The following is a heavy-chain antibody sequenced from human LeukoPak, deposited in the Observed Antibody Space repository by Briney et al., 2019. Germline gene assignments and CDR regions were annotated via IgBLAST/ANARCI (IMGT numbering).Heavy chain of an antibody. CDR1: GYTFTGYY. V-gene: IGHV1-2*06. D-gene: IGHD6-13*01. CDR2: INPNSGGT. Sequence: GASVKVSCKASGYTFTGYYMHWVRQAPGQGLEWMGRINPNSGGTNYAQKFQGRVTMTRNTSISTAYMELSSLRSEDTAVYYCARARTAAAGTFDYWGQGTLVTVSS. CDR3: ARARTAAAGTFDY. J-gene: IGHJ4*02.